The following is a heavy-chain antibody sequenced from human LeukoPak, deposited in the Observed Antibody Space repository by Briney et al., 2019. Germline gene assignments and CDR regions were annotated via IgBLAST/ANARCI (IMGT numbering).Heavy chain of an antibody. V-gene: IGHV4-4*02. Sequence: PSETLSLTCAVSGGSISSSNWWSWVRQPPGKGLEWIGEINHSGSTNYNPSLKSRVTISVDTSKNQFSLKLSSVTAADTAVYYCARDYFLRYFDWSMDVWGKGTTVTVSS. J-gene: IGHJ6*03. CDR2: INHSGST. CDR1: GGSISSSNW. CDR3: ARDYFLRYFDWSMDV. D-gene: IGHD3-9*01.